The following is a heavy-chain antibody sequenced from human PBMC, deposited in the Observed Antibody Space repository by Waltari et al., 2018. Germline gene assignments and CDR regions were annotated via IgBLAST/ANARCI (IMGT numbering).Heavy chain of an antibody. CDR2: ITHGGSS. Sequence: QLQLQESGPGLVKPSETLSLTCTVSGASVSSRIHYWGWIRQSPGKGLEWIGSITHGGSSYYNPSLRSRVTLLVDTSKNQFSLRVNSVTAADMALYYCARHMTTVTTSSFDYWGQGALVTVSS. CDR3: ARHMTTVTTSSFDY. J-gene: IGHJ4*02. CDR1: GASVSSRIHY. V-gene: IGHV4-39*07. D-gene: IGHD4-17*01.